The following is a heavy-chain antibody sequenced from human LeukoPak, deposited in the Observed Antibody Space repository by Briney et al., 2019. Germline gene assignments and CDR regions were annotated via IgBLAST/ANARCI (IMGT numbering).Heavy chain of an antibody. V-gene: IGHV1-2*02. CDR3: ARDVTTVSFDY. Sequence: ASVKVSCKASGGTFSSYAISWVRQAPGQGLEWMGWINPNSGGTNYAQKFQGRVTMTRDTSISTAYMELSRLRSDDTAVYYCARDVTTVSFDYWGQGTLVTVSS. J-gene: IGHJ4*02. CDR1: GGTFSSYA. CDR2: INPNSGGT. D-gene: IGHD4-17*01.